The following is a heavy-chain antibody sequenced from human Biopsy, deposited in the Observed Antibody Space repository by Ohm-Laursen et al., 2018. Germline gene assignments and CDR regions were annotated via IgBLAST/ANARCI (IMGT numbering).Heavy chain of an antibody. Sequence: SQTLSLTCTVSGGSISDSTYHWGWIRQSPGKGLEWIGNIYYSGNTDYSPSLKSRVTISVDTPTNQFSLKLRSATAADTAVYYCARQVDFWSGYVDYWGQGTLVAVSS. D-gene: IGHD3-3*01. CDR1: GGSISDSTYH. V-gene: IGHV4-39*01. CDR3: ARQVDFWSGYVDY. J-gene: IGHJ4*02. CDR2: IYYSGNT.